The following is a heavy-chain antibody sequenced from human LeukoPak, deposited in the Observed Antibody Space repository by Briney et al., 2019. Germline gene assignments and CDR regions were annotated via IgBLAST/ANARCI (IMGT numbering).Heavy chain of an antibody. CDR3: ARALAAGELSFDY. Sequence: GGSLRLSCAASGFTVSSNYMSWVRQAPGKGLEWVAVISYDGSNKYYADSVKGRFTISRDNSKNTLYLQMNSLRAEDTAVYYCARALAAGELSFDYWGQGTLVTVSS. CDR2: ISYDGSNK. J-gene: IGHJ4*02. D-gene: IGHD6-13*01. V-gene: IGHV3-30*03. CDR1: GFTVSSNY.